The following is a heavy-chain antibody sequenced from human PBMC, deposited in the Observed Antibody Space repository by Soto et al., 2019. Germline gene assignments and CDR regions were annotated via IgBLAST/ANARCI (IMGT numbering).Heavy chain of an antibody. V-gene: IGHV6-1*01. Sequence: SQTLSLTCAISGDSVSSDRATWSWVRQSPSRGVEWLGRTYYRSRWYNDYAISVRSRININPDTSKNHFSLTLRSVTAADSAMYYCASVIGGDSEYYFDFWGQGALVTVSS. CDR3: ASVIGGDSEYYFDF. CDR1: GDSVSSDRAT. D-gene: IGHD2-21*02. CDR2: TYYRSRWYN. J-gene: IGHJ4*02.